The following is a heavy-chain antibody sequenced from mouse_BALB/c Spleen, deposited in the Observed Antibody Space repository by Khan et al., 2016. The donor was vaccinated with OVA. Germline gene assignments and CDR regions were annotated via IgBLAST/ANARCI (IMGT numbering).Heavy chain of an antibody. Sequence: QVQLKESGPGLVAPSQSLSITCTVFGFSLSNYGVHWVRQPPGKGLEWLGVIWTGGITNYNSALMSRLSISKDNSKSQVFLKMNRLQTDDTAIYYCARSYDYDVGGFAYWGQGTLVTVSA. CDR1: GFSLSNYG. CDR2: IWTGGIT. J-gene: IGHJ3*01. D-gene: IGHD2-4*01. V-gene: IGHV2-9*02. CDR3: ARSYDYDVGGFAY.